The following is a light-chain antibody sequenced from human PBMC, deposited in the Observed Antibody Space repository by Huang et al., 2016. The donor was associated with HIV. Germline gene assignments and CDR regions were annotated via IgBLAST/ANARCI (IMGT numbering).Light chain of an antibody. J-gene: IGKJ2*01. CDR2: AAS. Sequence: DIQMTQSPSSLSASVGDSVTITCRASQGISNSLAWYQQKPGKAPKLLLYAASRLESGVPSRFGGSGSGAQYTLTISSLQPEDIATYYCQQYFTTPYTFGQGTKLEIK. V-gene: IGKV1-NL1*01. CDR3: QQYFTTPYT. CDR1: QGISNS.